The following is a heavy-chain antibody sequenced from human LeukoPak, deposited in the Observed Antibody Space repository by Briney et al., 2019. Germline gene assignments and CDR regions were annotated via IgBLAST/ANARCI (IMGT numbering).Heavy chain of an antibody. CDR1: GYILTDYR. CDR3: ARGITIRGMDV. CDR2: INPDSGDI. J-gene: IGHJ6*03. V-gene: IGHV1-2*02. Sequence: GASVKVSCKASGYILTDYRMHWVRQAPGQGLEWMGWINPDSGDIHYAQKFQGRVTMTRDTSTSTAYMELSRLGYDDTAVYYCARGITIRGMDVWGKGSMVTVSS. D-gene: IGHD3-3*01.